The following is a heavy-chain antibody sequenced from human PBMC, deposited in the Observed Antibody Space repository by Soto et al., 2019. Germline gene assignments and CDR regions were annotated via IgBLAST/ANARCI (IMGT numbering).Heavy chain of an antibody. Sequence: SETLSLTCTVSGGSISSYYWSWIRQPPGKGLEWNGYIYYSGSTNYNPSLKSRVTISVDTSKNQFSLKLSSVTAADTAVYYCARGPQRWLQFRTSYYFDYWGQGTLVTVSS. J-gene: IGHJ4*02. CDR1: GGSISSYY. D-gene: IGHD5-12*01. CDR3: ARGPQRWLQFRTSYYFDY. V-gene: IGHV4-59*01. CDR2: IYYSGST.